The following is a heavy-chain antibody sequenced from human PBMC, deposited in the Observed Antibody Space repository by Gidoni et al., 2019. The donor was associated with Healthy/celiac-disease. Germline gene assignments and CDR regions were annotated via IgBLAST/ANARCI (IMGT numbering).Heavy chain of an antibody. CDR2: IYYRGST. CDR1: GGSISSSSYY. CDR3: AITPRPDSSSFNNWFDP. V-gene: IGHV4-39*01. J-gene: IGHJ5*02. D-gene: IGHD6-6*01. Sequence: QLQLQESGPGLVKPSETLSLTCTVSGGSISSSSYYWGWIRQPPGKGLEWIGSIYYRGSTYHNPSLKGRVPISVDTFKNPFSLKLSSVTAADTAVYYCAITPRPDSSSFNNWFDPWGQGTLVTVSS.